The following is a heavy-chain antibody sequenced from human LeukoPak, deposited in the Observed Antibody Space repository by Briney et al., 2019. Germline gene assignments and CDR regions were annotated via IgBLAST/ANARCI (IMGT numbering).Heavy chain of an antibody. CDR3: ARNLFIDSSGYYYYYYYGIDV. J-gene: IGHJ6*02. V-gene: IGHV3-21*01. D-gene: IGHD3-22*01. CDR2: ISSSSSYI. Sequence: GGSLRLSCAASGFTFSSYSMNWVRQAPGKGLEWVSSISSSSSYIYYADSVKGRFTISRDNAKNSLYLQMNSLRAEDTAVYYCARNLFIDSSGYYYYYYYGIDVWGQGTTVTVSS. CDR1: GFTFSSYS.